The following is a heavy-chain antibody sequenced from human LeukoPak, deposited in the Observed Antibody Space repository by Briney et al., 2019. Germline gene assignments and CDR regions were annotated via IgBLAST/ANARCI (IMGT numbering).Heavy chain of an antibody. CDR3: ARVKQRLVRLLGRDTTYNYYYYMDV. J-gene: IGHJ6*03. V-gene: IGHV3-7*01. Sequence: GGSLRLSCAASGFTFSSYGMHWVRQAPGKGLEWVANIKQDGSEKYYVDSVKGRFTVSRDNARNSLYLQMNSLRAEDTAVYYCARVKQRLVRLLGRDTTYNYYYYMDVWGKGTTVTVSS. CDR1: GFTFSSYG. CDR2: IKQDGSEK. D-gene: IGHD6-13*01.